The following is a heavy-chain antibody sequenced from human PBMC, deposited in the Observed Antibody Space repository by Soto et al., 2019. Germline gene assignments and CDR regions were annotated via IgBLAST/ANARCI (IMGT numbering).Heavy chain of an antibody. CDR2: IYYSGST. CDR1: GGSISSYY. Sequence: SETLSLTCTVSGGSISSYYWSWIRQPPGKGLEWIGYIYYSGSTNYNHSLKSRVTISVDTSKTQFSLKLRSVTAADTAVYYCARSPPSGSYFSYFDYWGQGTLVTVSS. V-gene: IGHV4-59*01. J-gene: IGHJ4*02. D-gene: IGHD1-26*01. CDR3: ARSPPSGSYFSYFDY.